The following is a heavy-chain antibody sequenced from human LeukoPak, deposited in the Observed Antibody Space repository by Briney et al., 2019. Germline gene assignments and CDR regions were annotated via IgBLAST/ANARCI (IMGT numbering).Heavy chain of an antibody. V-gene: IGHV4-59*01. CDR1: GGSISSYY. CDR2: IYYSGST. CDR3: ARFDYYYYMDV. Sequence: SETLSLTCTVSGGSISSYYWSRIRQPPGKGLEWIGYIYYSGSTNYNPSLKSRVTISVDTSKNQFSLKLSSVTAADTAVYYCARFDYYYYMDVWGKGTTVTVSS. J-gene: IGHJ6*03.